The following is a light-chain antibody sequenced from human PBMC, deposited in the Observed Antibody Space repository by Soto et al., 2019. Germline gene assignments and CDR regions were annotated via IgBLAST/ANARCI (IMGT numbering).Light chain of an antibody. CDR2: KAS. Sequence: DIQMTQSPSTLSASVGDRVTITCRASQSISSWLAWYQQKPGKAPKLLIYKASSLESGVPSRLSGSGSGTEFTLPSSTLEADDFATYYCQQYKSYTWTFGQGTKVEIK. CDR3: QQYKSYTWT. J-gene: IGKJ1*01. V-gene: IGKV1-5*03. CDR1: QSISSW.